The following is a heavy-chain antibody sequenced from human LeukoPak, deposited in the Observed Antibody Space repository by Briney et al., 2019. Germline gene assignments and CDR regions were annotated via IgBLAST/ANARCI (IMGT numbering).Heavy chain of an antibody. V-gene: IGHV4-59*01. CDR2: IYYSGST. CDR1: GGSISSYY. Sequence: SETLSLTCTVSGGSISSYYWSWIRQPPGKGLEWIGYIYYSGSTNYNPSLKSRVTISVDTSKNQFSLKLSSVTAADTAVYYCARDRRWSWFDPWGQGTLVTVSS. CDR3: ARDRRWSWFDP. J-gene: IGHJ5*02. D-gene: IGHD4-23*01.